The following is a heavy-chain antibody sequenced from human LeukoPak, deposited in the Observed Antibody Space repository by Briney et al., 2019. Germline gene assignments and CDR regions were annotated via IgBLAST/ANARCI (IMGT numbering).Heavy chain of an antibody. CDR1: GSTFSTYT. Sequence: GGSLRLSCAASGSTFSTYTMNWVGQTPGQGLEWLSYIDSLGSTTHYADSVKGRFTISRDNAKNSLYLQMNSLRDDDTAVYYCARDAHSGTYLFEFWGQGTLVTVSS. J-gene: IGHJ4*02. CDR2: IDSLGSTT. CDR3: ARDAHSGTYLFEF. D-gene: IGHD1-26*01. V-gene: IGHV3-48*02.